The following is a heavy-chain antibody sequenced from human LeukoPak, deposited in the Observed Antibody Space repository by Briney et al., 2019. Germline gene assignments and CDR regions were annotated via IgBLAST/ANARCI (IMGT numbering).Heavy chain of an antibody. J-gene: IGHJ4*02. D-gene: IGHD3-10*01. CDR3: ARGLGGGFDY. V-gene: IGHV4-34*01. Sequence: SETLSLTXAVYGGSFSGYYWSWIRQPPGKGLEWIGEINHSGSTNYNPSLKSRVTISVDTSKNQFSLKLSSVTAADTAVYYCARGLGGGFDYWGQGTLVTVSS. CDR1: GGSFSGYY. CDR2: INHSGST.